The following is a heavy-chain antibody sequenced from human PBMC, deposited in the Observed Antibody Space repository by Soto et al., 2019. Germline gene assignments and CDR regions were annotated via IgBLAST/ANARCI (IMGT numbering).Heavy chain of an antibody. CDR2: ISYDGINK. D-gene: IGHD2-2*01. J-gene: IGHJ6*02. CDR3: ARDQGYCSSTSCPSRQYYYYYGMDV. CDR1: GFTFSSYA. V-gene: IGHV3-30-3*01. Sequence: GGSLRLSCAASGFTFSSYAMHWVRQAPGKGLEWVAGISYDGINKYYADSVKGRFTISRDNSKNTLYLQMNSLRAEDTAVYYCARDQGYCSSTSCPSRQYYYYYGMDVWGQGTTVTVSS.